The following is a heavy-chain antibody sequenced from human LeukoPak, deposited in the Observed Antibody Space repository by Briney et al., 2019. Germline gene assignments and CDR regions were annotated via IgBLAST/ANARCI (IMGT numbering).Heavy chain of an antibody. J-gene: IGHJ3*02. CDR1: GGSISSGDYY. CDR3: ARGSSKYPIVVVITTYAFDN. CDR2: IYYSGST. V-gene: IGHV4-30-4*01. Sequence: SETLSLTCTVSGGSISSGDYYWSWIRQPPGKGLEWIGYIYYSGSTYYNPSLKSRVTISVDTSKNQFSLKLSSVTAADTAVYYCARGSSKYPIVVVITTYAFDNWGQGTMVTVSS. D-gene: IGHD3-22*01.